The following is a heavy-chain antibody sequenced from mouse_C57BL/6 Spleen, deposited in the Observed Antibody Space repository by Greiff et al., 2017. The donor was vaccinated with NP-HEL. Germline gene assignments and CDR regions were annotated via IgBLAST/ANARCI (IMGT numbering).Heavy chain of an antibody. V-gene: IGHV1-50*01. CDR1: GYTFTSYW. CDR3: ARRITTVVAGEVDY. D-gene: IGHD1-1*01. Sequence: QVQLQQPGAELVKPGASVKLSCKASGYTFTSYWMQWVKQRPGQGLEWIGEIDPSDSYTNYNQKFKGKATLTVDTSSSTAYMQLSSMPSEDSAVYYCARRITTVVAGEVDYWGQGTTLTVSS. J-gene: IGHJ2*01. CDR2: IDPSDSYT.